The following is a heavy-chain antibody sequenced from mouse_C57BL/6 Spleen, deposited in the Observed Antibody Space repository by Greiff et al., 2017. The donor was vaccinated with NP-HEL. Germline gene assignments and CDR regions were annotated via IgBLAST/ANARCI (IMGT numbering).Heavy chain of an antibody. Sequence: VQLHQPGTELVKPGASVKLSCKASGYPFTSYWMHWVKQRPGQGLEWIGNINPSNGGTNYNEKFKSKATLTVDKSSSTAYMQLSSLTSEDSAVYYCAREGYYYGSSVAYWGQGTLVTVSA. V-gene: IGHV1-53*01. J-gene: IGHJ3*01. D-gene: IGHD1-1*01. CDR2: INPSNGGT. CDR3: AREGYYYGSSVAY. CDR1: GYPFTSYW.